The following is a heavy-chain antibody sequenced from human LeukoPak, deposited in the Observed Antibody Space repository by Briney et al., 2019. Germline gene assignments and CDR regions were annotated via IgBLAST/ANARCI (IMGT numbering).Heavy chain of an antibody. Sequence: GGSLRLSCAASGFTFSSYGMHWVRRAPGKGLEWVAVISYDGSNKYYADSVKGRFTISRDDSKNTLYLQMNSLRAEDTAVYYCAKGLEPNYYYYYMDVWGKGTTVTVSS. V-gene: IGHV3-30*18. D-gene: IGHD1-1*01. J-gene: IGHJ6*03. CDR3: AKGLEPNYYYYYMDV. CDR1: GFTFSSYG. CDR2: ISYDGSNK.